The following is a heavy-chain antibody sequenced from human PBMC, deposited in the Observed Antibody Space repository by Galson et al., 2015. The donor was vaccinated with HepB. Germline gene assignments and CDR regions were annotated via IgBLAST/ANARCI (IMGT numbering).Heavy chain of an antibody. CDR3: ASSRGFGELNI. Sequence: QSGAEVKKPGESLRISCKASGFSFANYGISWVRQAPGQGLEWMGWISASTGNTNSAQKLQGRVAMTTDTSTNTAYMELRSLRSDDTALYYCASSRGFGELNIWGQGTMVTVSS. CDR2: ISASTGNT. CDR1: GFSFANYG. V-gene: IGHV1-18*04. J-gene: IGHJ3*02. D-gene: IGHD3-10*01.